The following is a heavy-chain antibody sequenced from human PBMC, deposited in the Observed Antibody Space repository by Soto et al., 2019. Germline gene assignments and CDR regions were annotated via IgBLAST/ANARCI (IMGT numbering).Heavy chain of an antibody. D-gene: IGHD3-10*01. CDR2: ISAYSGNT. CDR3: ARDSGSSTVTYYYFGMDV. Sequence: QVQLVQSGTEVKKPGASVKVSCKASGYAFRTYAISWVRQAPGQGLEWMGWISAYSGNTNYAQKFQGRVTMTTDTSTFTSYMELRSLRSDDTAVYYCARDSGSSTVTYYYFGMDVWGQGTTVTASS. CDR1: GYAFRTYA. J-gene: IGHJ6*02. V-gene: IGHV1-18*01.